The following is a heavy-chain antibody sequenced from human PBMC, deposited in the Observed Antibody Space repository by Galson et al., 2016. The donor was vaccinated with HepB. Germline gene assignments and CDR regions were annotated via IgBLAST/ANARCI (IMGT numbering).Heavy chain of an antibody. V-gene: IGHV3-21*01. Sequence: SLRLSCATSGITFARYNMNWVRQAPGKGLEWVSSISSGSSYIYYADSVKGRFTISRDNVKKSLYLQMNSLRPEDTAVYYCARVSEQQLLDACDIWGHGTMVTASS. D-gene: IGHD6-13*01. J-gene: IGHJ3*02. CDR2: ISSGSSYI. CDR1: GITFARYN. CDR3: ARVSEQQLLDACDI.